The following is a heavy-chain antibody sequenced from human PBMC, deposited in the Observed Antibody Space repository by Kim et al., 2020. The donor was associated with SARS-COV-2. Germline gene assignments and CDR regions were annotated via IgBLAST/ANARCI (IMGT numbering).Heavy chain of an antibody. CDR3: ARAALMKDYDILTGFYGMDV. Sequence: RFTISRDNAKNSLYLQMNSLRAEDTAVYYCARAALMKDYDILTGFYGMDVWGQGTTVTVSS. D-gene: IGHD3-9*01. V-gene: IGHV3-11*06. J-gene: IGHJ6*02.